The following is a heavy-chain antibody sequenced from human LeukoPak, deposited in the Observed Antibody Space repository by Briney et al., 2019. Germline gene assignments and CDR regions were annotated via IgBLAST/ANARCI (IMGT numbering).Heavy chain of an antibody. CDR1: GFTFSSYA. Sequence: GGSLRLSCAASGFTFSSYAMHWVRQAPGKALEWVAIISYDGSNKYYADSVKGRFTISRDNSKNTLYLQMNSLKAEDTAVYYCARGGYDFLYGMDVWGQGTTVTVSS. V-gene: IGHV3-30-3*01. J-gene: IGHJ6*02. CDR3: ARGGYDFLYGMDV. D-gene: IGHD3-3*01. CDR2: ISYDGSNK.